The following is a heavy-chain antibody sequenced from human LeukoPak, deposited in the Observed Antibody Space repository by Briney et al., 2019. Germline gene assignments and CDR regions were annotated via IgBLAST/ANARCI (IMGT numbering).Heavy chain of an antibody. V-gene: IGHV4-39*07. D-gene: IGHD1-26*01. J-gene: IGHJ4*02. CDR1: GDSLTGYY. CDR3: ARGGGSYGGVFDY. Sequence: LETLSLTCTVSGDSLTGYYWGWIRQPPGKGLEWIGSIYYSGSTYYNPSLKSRVTISVDTSKNQFSLKLSSVTAADTAVYFCARGGGSYGGVFDYWGQGTLVTVSS. CDR2: IYYSGST.